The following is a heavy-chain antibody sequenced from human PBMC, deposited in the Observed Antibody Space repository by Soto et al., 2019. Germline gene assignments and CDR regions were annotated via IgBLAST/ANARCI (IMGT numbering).Heavy chain of an antibody. D-gene: IGHD6-13*01. CDR1: GFAFRSNG. V-gene: IGHV3-30*18. CDR3: AKDLYSSSWYGAFDI. J-gene: IGHJ3*02. CDR2: ISDDGSNK. Sequence: GGSLRLSCTASGFAFRSNGMHWVRQSPGKGLEGGAVISDDGSNKYYADSVKGRFTISRDNSKNTLYLQMNSLRAEDAAVYCCAKDLYSSSWYGAFDIWGQGTMVTVSS.